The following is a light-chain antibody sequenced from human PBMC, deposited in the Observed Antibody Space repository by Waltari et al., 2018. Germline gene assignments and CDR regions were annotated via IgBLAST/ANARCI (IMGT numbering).Light chain of an antibody. CDR3: QQNFSMPT. J-gene: IGKJ1*01. CDR1: QTVFDSSHNKHH. Sequence: DILMTQSPDSLAVSLGERATINCKSSQTVFDSSHNKHHLAGYLQKPGQPPKLLIYWAATRASGVPDRFSGSGSGTDFTLTLSRLQAEDGAVYYCQQNFSMPTFGQGTKVAIK. V-gene: IGKV4-1*01. CDR2: WAA.